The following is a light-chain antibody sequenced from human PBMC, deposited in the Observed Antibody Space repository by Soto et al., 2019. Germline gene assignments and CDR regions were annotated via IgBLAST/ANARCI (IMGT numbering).Light chain of an antibody. J-gene: IGKJ1*01. Sequence: EIVMTQSPATLSVSPGERATLSCRASQSVSSNLAWYQQKPGQAPRLLIYGASTRATGIPARFSVSGSGTEFTLNISSLQSEDFAVYYCQQYNNWPPWTFGQGTKVEIK. CDR2: GAS. CDR1: QSVSSN. CDR3: QQYNNWPPWT. V-gene: IGKV3-15*01.